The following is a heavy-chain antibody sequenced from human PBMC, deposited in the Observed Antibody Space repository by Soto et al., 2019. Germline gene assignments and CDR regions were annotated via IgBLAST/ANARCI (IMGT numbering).Heavy chain of an antibody. CDR2: ISGYNGNT. CDR1: GYTFTNYG. Sequence: QVQVVQSGDEVKKPGASVKVSCKASGYTFTNYGFSWVRQAPGQGLEWMGWISGYNGNTKYAEKFQGRVTMTTDTSTSTANMELRSLRSEATAVYYCAREGQAPYYYYGMDVWGQGTAVTVSS. CDR3: AREGQAPYYYYGMDV. J-gene: IGHJ6*02. V-gene: IGHV1-18*01.